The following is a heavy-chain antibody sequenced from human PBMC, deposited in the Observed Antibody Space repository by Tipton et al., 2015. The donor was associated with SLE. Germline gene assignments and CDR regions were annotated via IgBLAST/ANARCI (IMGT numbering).Heavy chain of an antibody. V-gene: IGHV4-61*01. CDR2: IYYSGST. J-gene: IGHJ4*02. D-gene: IGHD3-10*01. CDR3: ARKTYYYGSGSYYFDY. Sequence: TLSLTCTVSGDSISSSSYYWSWIRQPPGKGLEWIGYIYYSGSTNYNPSLKSRLTISVETSKNQFSLKLSSVSAADTAVYYCARKTYYYGSGSYYFDYWGQGTLVTVSS. CDR1: GDSISSSSYY.